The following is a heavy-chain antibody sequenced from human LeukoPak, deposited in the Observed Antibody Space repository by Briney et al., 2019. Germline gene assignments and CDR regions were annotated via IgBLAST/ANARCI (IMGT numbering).Heavy chain of an antibody. Sequence: GEPLNISCKGSGYSFTDYWIAWVRQMPGKGLEWMGIIYPGDSDMSYSPAFQAQVTISADKSISTAYLQWSSLKTSDTAMYYCARQATEVGYFDYWGQGILVTVSS. V-gene: IGHV5-51*01. CDR1: GYSFTDYW. CDR3: ARQATEVGYFDY. CDR2: IYPGDSDM. J-gene: IGHJ4*02. D-gene: IGHD1-26*01.